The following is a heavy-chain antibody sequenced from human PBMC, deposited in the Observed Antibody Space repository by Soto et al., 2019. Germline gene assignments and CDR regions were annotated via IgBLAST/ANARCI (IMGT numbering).Heavy chain of an antibody. Sequence: QIQLVQSGAEVKKPGASVKVSCKASGYIFTSQGISWVRQAPGQGLAWMGWISTYNGNPNYAQKLQGRVTMTTNTSTTTAFLELRSLTSDDPAVYYCARGRTRALDYWGQGTPVIVSS. CDR2: ISTYNGNP. V-gene: IGHV1-18*01. J-gene: IGHJ4*02. CDR3: ARGRTRALDY. D-gene: IGHD1-7*01. CDR1: GYIFTSQG.